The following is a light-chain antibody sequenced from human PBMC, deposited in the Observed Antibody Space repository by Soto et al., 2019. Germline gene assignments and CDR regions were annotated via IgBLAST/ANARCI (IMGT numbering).Light chain of an antibody. CDR2: DAY. CDR3: QQRSNI. Sequence: EIVLTQSPGTLSLSPGERATLSCRASQSVSNNYLAWYKQKPGQAPRLLIYDAYNRATGIPPRFSGSGSGTDFTLTISSLEPEDFAVYYCQQRSNIFGPGTKVDIK. CDR1: QSVSNNY. J-gene: IGKJ3*01. V-gene: IGKV3-11*01.